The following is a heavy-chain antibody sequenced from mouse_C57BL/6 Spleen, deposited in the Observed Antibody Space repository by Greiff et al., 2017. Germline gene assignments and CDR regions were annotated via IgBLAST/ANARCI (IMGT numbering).Heavy chain of an antibody. CDR1: GYTFTDYE. V-gene: IGHV1-15*01. CDR2: IDPETGGT. J-gene: IGHJ2*01. D-gene: IGHD2-1*01. CDR3: IYYGNYFDY. Sequence: QVQLQQSGAELVRPGASVTLSCKASGYTFTDYEMHWVKQTPVHGLEWIGAIDPETGGTAYNQKFKGKAILTADKSSSTAYMELRSLTSEDSAVDYCIYYGNYFDYWGQGTTLTVSS.